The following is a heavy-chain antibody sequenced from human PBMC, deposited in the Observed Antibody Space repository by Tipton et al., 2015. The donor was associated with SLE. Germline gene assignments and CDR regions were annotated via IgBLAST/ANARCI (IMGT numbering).Heavy chain of an antibody. Sequence: TLSLTCTVSGGSMSSYYWSWIRQSPGRGLEWIAYIYYSESNTESTNYNPSLKSRLTISGDTSKTHFSLKMTSVTAADTAVYYCARHRIHNHFDPAAGGFDIWGQGTMVTVSS. J-gene: IGHJ3*02. D-gene: IGHD3-9*01. CDR3: ARHRIHNHFDPAAGGFDI. CDR2: IYYSESNTEST. V-gene: IGHV4-59*08. CDR1: GGSMSSYY.